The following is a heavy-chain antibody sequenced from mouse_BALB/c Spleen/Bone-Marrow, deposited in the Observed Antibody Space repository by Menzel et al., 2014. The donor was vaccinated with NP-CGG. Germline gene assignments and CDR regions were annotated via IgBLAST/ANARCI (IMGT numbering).Heavy chain of an antibody. V-gene: IGHV5-6-2*01. CDR2: INSNGGST. J-gene: IGHJ2*01. CDR3: ARQGYPYSDY. D-gene: IGHD2-14*01. CDR1: GFTFSSYY. Sequence: EVKLVESGGGLVKLGGSLKLSCAASGFTFSSYYMSWVRQTPEKRLELVAAINSNGGSTYYPDTVKGRFTISRDNAKNTLYLQMSSLKSEDTALYYCARQGYPYSDYWGQGTTLTVSS.